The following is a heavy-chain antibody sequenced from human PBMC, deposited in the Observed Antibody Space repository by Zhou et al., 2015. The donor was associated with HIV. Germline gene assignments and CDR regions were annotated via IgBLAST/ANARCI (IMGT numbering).Heavy chain of an antibody. CDR2: IQRKTGGGTT. Sequence: EVQVVESGGGSVKPGGSLRLSCTASGFSFSDAWMSWARQAPGKGLEWVGRIQRKTGGGTTDYTTPVKDRFTISRDDSKNMVFLQMNSLKIEDTAVYYCVRYHYDTSYHSYGGDYWGQGTLVTVSS. J-gene: IGHJ4*02. CDR3: VRYHYDTSYHSYGGDY. V-gene: IGHV3-15*01. CDR1: GFSFSDAW. D-gene: IGHD3-22*01.